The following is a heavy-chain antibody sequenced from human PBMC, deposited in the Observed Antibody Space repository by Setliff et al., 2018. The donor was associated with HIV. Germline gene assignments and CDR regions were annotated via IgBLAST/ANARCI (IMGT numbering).Heavy chain of an antibody. CDR1: GFSFGNFA. CDR3: AKSSLIVVVGTDYFDS. Sequence: GGSLRLSCAASGFSFGNFAMHWVRQAPGKGLEWLAVISSDGTNEYYVDSVRGRFTISRDNDRNTLNLRLDRLRADDTAVYYCAKSSLIVVVGTDYFDSWGQGTLVTVSS. D-gene: IGHD3-22*01. J-gene: IGHJ4*02. CDR2: ISSDGTNE. V-gene: IGHV3-30*04.